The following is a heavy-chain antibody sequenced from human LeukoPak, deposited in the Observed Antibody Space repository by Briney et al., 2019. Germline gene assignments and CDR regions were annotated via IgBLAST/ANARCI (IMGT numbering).Heavy chain of an antibody. D-gene: IGHD6-13*01. CDR2: ISSSSSYI. V-gene: IGHV3-21*01. Sequence: GGSLRLSCAASGFTFSSYSMNWVRQAPGKVLEWVSSISSSSSYIYYADSVKGRFTISRDDAKNSLYLQMNSLRAEDTAVYYCARVGYSSSRGGWGQGTLVTVSS. CDR3: ARVGYSSSRGG. J-gene: IGHJ4*02. CDR1: GFTFSSYS.